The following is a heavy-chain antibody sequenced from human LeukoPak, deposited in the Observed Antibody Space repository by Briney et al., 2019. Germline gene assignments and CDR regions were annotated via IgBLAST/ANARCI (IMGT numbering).Heavy chain of an antibody. CDR3: ASDRIWFGESTNEH. CDR1: GGSIISSSFW. J-gene: IGHJ1*01. V-gene: IGHV4-39*01. CDR2: IYYSGVS. D-gene: IGHD3-10*01. Sequence: SSETLSLTCTVSGGSIISSSFWWGWIRQPPGKGLEWIGSIYYSGVSYYNTSLKSRVTISVDTSKNQFSLNLNSVTAADTAFYYCASDRIWFGESTNEHWGQGTLVTVSS.